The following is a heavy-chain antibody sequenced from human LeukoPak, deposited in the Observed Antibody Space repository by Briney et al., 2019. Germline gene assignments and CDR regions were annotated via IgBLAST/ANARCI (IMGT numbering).Heavy chain of an antibody. Sequence: GGSLRLSCTGSGFTFSSYTMHWVRQAPGKGLEWVSSISSGGTFVYYADSVTGRFTISRDNAGKFLYLQMDSLRAEDTAVYYCAKVGWIQLWLSHFDYWGQGTLVTVSS. D-gene: IGHD5-18*01. CDR2: ISSGGTFV. CDR3: AKVGWIQLWLSHFDY. CDR1: GFTFSSYT. J-gene: IGHJ4*02. V-gene: IGHV3-21*01.